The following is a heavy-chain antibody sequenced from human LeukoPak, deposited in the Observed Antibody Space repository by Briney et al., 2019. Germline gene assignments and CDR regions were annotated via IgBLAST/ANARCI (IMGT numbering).Heavy chain of an antibody. D-gene: IGHD3-10*01. Sequence: GGTLRLSCAASGFTFSSYGMQWVRQAPGKGLEWVAVISYDGSNKYYADSVKGPFTISRDNSKNTLYLQMNSLRAEDTAVYYCANKGLLWFGDPPAFDIWGQGTLVTVSS. CDR1: GFTFSSYG. V-gene: IGHV3-30*18. CDR3: ANKGLLWFGDPPAFDI. J-gene: IGHJ3*02. CDR2: ISYDGSNK.